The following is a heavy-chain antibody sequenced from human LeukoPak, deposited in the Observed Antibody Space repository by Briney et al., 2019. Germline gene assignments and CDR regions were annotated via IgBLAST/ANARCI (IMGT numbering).Heavy chain of an antibody. CDR1: GGTFISHA. J-gene: IGHJ4*02. Sequence: SVKVSCKASGGTFISHAISWVRQAPGQGLEWMGGIIPIFGTANYAQKFQGRVTITADESTSTAYMELSSLRSEDTAVYYCASGYYDSSGYRSWGQGTLVTVSS. CDR3: ASGYYDSSGYRS. D-gene: IGHD3-22*01. CDR2: IIPIFGTA. V-gene: IGHV1-69*13.